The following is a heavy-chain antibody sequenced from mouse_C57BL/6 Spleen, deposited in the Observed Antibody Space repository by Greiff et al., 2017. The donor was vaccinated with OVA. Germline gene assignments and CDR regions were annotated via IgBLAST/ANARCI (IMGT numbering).Heavy chain of an antibody. CDR1: GYTFTDYN. V-gene: IGHV1-22*01. CDR3: ARKASLRGYFDV. D-gene: IGHD1-1*01. Sequence: EVQLVESGPELVKPGASVKMSCKASGYTFTDYNMHWVKQSHGTSLEWIGYINPNNGGTSYNQKFKGKATLTVNKSSSTAYMELRSLTSEDSAVYYCARKASLRGYFDVWGTGTTVTVSS. CDR2: INPNNGGT. J-gene: IGHJ1*03.